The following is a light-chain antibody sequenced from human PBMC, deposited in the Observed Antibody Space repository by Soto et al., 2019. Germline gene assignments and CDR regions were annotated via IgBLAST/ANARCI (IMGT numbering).Light chain of an antibody. CDR3: SAYTSSSTYV. Sequence: QSVLTQPPSVSGSPGQSVTISCTGTSSDVGSYNRVSWYQQSPGTAPKLMIYEVSNRPSGVPDRFSGSKSGNTASLTISGLQAEDEADYYCSAYTSSSTYVFGTGTKVNVL. CDR1: SSDVGSYNR. V-gene: IGLV2-18*02. CDR2: EVS. J-gene: IGLJ1*01.